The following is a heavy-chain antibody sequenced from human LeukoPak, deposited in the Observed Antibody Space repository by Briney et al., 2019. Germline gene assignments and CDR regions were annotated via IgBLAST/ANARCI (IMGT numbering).Heavy chain of an antibody. V-gene: IGHV4-59*01. CDR3: ASTVVVAATRSFDP. CDR2: IYYSGST. CDR1: GGSISSYY. J-gene: IGHJ5*02. D-gene: IGHD2-15*01. Sequence: SETLSLTCTVSGGSISSYYWSWIRQPPGKGLEWIGYIYYSGSTNYNPSLKSRVTISVDTSKNQFSLKLSSVTAADTAVYYCASTVVVAATRSFDPWGQGTLVTVSS.